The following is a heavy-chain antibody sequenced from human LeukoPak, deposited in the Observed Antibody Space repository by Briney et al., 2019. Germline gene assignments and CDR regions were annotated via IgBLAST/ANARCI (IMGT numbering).Heavy chain of an antibody. V-gene: IGHV1-46*01. J-gene: IGHJ4*02. Sequence: ASVKVSCKTSGYTFTNYYIHWVRQAPGHGLEWMGISNPSGDSTNYAQKFQGRVTMTRDTSTSTVYMDLSSLRSEDTAVYYCARWTTTFLDYWGQGTLVTVSS. CDR1: GYTFTNYY. CDR3: ARWTTTFLDY. CDR2: SNPSGDST. D-gene: IGHD1-1*01.